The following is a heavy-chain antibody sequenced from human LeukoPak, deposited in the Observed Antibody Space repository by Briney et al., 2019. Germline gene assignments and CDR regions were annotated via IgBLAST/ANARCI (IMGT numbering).Heavy chain of an antibody. D-gene: IGHD2-2*01. J-gene: IGHJ6*02. CDR3: ARTPYCSSTSCYYYGMDV. CDR1: GGSISSYY. Sequence: SETLSLTCTVSGGSISSYYWSWIRQPPGKGLEWIGYIYYSGSTNYNPSLKSRVTISVDTSKNQFFLKLSSVTAADTAVYYCARTPYCSSTSCYYYGMDVWGQGTTVTVSS. CDR2: IYYSGST. V-gene: IGHV4-59*08.